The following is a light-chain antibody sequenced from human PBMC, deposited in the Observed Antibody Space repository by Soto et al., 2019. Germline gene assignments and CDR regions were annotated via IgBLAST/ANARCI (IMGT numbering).Light chain of an antibody. V-gene: IGKV1-5*01. Sequence: DIQRTQSPSTLSASVGDRVTITCRASQSISDWLAWYQQKPGKAPKLLIYDASSFESGVPSRFSGSGSGTEFTLTISSLQPDDFATYYCQQYSSYWTFGQGTKVDIK. J-gene: IGKJ1*01. CDR2: DAS. CDR1: QSISDW. CDR3: QQYSSYWT.